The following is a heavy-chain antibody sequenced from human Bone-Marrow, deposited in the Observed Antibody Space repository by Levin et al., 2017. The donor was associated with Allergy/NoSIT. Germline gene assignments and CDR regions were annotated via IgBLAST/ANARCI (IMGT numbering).Heavy chain of an antibody. D-gene: IGHD5-18*01. CDR2: ISYDGSNK. CDR1: GFTFSSYA. CDR3: ARDRTARPTRYYYYGMDV. J-gene: IGHJ6*02. V-gene: IGHV3-30-3*01. Sequence: SCAASGFTFSSYAMHWVRQAPGKGLEWVAVISYDGSNKYYADSVKGRFTISRDNSKNTLYLQMNSLRAEDTAVYYCARDRTARPTRYYYYGMDVWGQGTTVTVSS.